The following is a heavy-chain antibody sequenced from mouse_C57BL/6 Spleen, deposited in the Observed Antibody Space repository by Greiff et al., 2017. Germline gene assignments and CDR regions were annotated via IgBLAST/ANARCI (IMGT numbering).Heavy chain of an antibody. CDR3: ARSLNSWFDY. Sequence: QVQLQQPGTELVKPGASVKLSCKASGYTFTSYWMHWVKQRPGQGLEWIGNINPSNGGTNYNDKFKSKVTLSVDNASSTVYMQLSSLTSEDCAVYYCARSLNSWFDYWGQGTLVTVSA. V-gene: IGHV1-53*01. J-gene: IGHJ3*01. CDR2: INPSNGGT. CDR1: GYTFTSYW.